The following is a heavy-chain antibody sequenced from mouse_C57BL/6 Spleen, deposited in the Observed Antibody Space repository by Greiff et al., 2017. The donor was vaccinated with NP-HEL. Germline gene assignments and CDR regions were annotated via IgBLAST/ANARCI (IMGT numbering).Heavy chain of an antibody. CDR3: ASDYGNPLDY. V-gene: IGHV14-3*01. D-gene: IGHD2-1*01. Sequence: EVQRVESVAELVRPGASVKLSCTASGFNFKNTYMHWVKQRPEQGLEWIGRIDPANGNTKYAPKFQGKATITADTSANTAYLQLSSLTSEDTAIYYCASDYGNPLDYWGQGTTLTVSS. CDR2: IDPANGNT. CDR1: GFNFKNTY. J-gene: IGHJ2*01.